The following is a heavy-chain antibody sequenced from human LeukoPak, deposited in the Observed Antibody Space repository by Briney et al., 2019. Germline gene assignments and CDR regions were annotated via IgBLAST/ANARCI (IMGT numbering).Heavy chain of an antibody. CDR2: INPNSGVT. CDR1: GYTFTGYY. D-gene: IGHD2-21*01. CDR3: ARGAPVFRWFDP. V-gene: IGHV1-2*02. J-gene: IGHJ5*02. Sequence: GASVKVSCKASGYTFTGYYMHWVRQAPGQGLEWMGWINPNSGVTNYAQKFQGRVTITRDTSISTAYMELSRLRSDDTAVYYCARGAPVFRWFDPWGQGTLVTVSS.